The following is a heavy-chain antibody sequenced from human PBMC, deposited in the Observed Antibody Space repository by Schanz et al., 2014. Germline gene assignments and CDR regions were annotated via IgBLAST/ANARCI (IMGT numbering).Heavy chain of an antibody. Sequence: QVQLLQSGAEVKKPGASVKVSCKASGYTFTSYSMHWVRQAPGQGLEWMGIINLSGGSTNNAQKFQGRLTMTRDTSTSTVYMELSGLRSEDTAVYYCAGAFDSSGYYFDYWGQGTLXTVAS. D-gene: IGHD3-22*01. V-gene: IGHV1-46*03. CDR2: INLSGGST. J-gene: IGHJ4*02. CDR3: AGAFDSSGYYFDY. CDR1: GYTFTSYS.